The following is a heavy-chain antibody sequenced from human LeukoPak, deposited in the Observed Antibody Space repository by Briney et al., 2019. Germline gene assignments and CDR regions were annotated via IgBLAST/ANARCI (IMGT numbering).Heavy chain of an antibody. V-gene: IGHV4-59*12. Sequence: PSETLSLTCTVSGGSISSYYWSWIRQPPGKGLEWIGYIYYSGSTYYNPSLKSRVTISVDTSKNQFSLKLSSVTAADTAVYYCARENSGSYRDFDYWGQGTLVTVSS. J-gene: IGHJ4*02. D-gene: IGHD1-26*01. CDR3: ARENSGSYRDFDY. CDR2: IYYSGST. CDR1: GGSISSYY.